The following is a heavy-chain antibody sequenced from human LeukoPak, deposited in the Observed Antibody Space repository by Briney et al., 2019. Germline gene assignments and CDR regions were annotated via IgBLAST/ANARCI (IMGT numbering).Heavy chain of an antibody. Sequence: GGSLRLSCAASGFMFSSNWMSWVRLAPGKGLEWVANIKQDGSEKYYVDSVKGRFSISRDNARNSLHLQMNSLRAEDTAVYYCARDCGILRTDCSDALDIWGQGTMVTVSS. CDR3: ARDCGILRTDCSDALDI. D-gene: IGHD2-21*01. V-gene: IGHV3-7*03. J-gene: IGHJ3*02. CDR2: IKQDGSEK. CDR1: GFMFSSNW.